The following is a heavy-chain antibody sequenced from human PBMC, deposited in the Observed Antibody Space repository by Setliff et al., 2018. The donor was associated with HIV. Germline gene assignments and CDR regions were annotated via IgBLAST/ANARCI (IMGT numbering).Heavy chain of an antibody. J-gene: IGHJ6*04. Sequence: GESLKISCKGPEYFFRTSWIGWVRQLPGKGLEWVAIIFPLDSETRYNPSLEGHVTTSVDKSINTAYLQWSSLRASDTAIYYCTRHPLQPEVPGYFYLMDVWGTGTTVTVSS. CDR1: EYFFRTSW. D-gene: IGHD3-9*01. CDR3: TRHPLQPEVPGYFYLMDV. V-gene: IGHV5-51*01. CDR2: IFPLDSET.